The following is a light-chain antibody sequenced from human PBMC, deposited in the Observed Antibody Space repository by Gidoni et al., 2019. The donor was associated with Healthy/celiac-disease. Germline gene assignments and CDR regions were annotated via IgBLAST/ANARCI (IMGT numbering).Light chain of an antibody. Sequence: DIQIPQSPSPLSASVGDRVTFPCRASQSISSWLAWYQQKPGKAPKLLIYDACSLESGVPSRFSGSGSGTEFTLTISSLQADDVATYYCQQYNSYSWTFGQGTKVEIK. CDR1: QSISSW. CDR2: DAC. CDR3: QQYNSYSWT. J-gene: IGKJ1*01. V-gene: IGKV1-5*01.